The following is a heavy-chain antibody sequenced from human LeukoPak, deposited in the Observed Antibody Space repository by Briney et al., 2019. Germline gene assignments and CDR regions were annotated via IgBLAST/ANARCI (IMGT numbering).Heavy chain of an antibody. V-gene: IGHV3-30-3*01. CDR2: ISYDGSNK. CDR1: GFTFSSYA. J-gene: IGHJ4*02. D-gene: IGHD2-2*01. CDR3: ARSRVPAAIRSFFDY. Sequence: GGSLRLSCAASGFTFSSYAMHWVRQAPGKGLEWVAVISYDGSNKYYADSVKGRFTISRDNSKNTLYLQMNSLRAGDTAVYYCARSRVPAAIRSFFDYWGQGTLVTVSS.